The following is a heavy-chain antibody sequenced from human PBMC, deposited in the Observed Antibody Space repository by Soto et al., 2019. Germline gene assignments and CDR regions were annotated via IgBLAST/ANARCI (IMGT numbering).Heavy chain of an antibody. CDR1: GYTFSSYS. J-gene: IGHJ4*02. CDR2: IRTTSGNT. Sequence: QIQMVQSGAEVKQPGASVKISCKTSGYTFSSYSINWVRQAPGQGLEWMAWIRTTSGNTHYAERVQGRVTVTLDKSARTAFMEMWGLTSDDTAVYFCARDNGYYDFWGQGTLVTVSS. CDR3: ARDNGYYDF. V-gene: IGHV1-18*01. D-gene: IGHD2-8*01.